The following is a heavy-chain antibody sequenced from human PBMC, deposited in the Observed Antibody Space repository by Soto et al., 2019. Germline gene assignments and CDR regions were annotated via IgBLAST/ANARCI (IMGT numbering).Heavy chain of an antibody. CDR3: ARYGGYCSGGSCYQVPYYFDY. D-gene: IGHD2-15*01. Sequence: KTSETLSLTCTVSGGSISSYYWSWIRQPPGKGLEWIGYIYYSGSTNYNPSLKSRVTISVDTSKNQFSLKLSSVTAADTAVYYCARYGGYCSGGSCYQVPYYFDYWGQGTLVTVSS. J-gene: IGHJ4*02. CDR2: IYYSGST. CDR1: GGSISSYY. V-gene: IGHV4-59*01.